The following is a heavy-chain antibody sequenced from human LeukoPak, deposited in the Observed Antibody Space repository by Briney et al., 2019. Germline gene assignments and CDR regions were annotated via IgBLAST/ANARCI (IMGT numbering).Heavy chain of an antibody. CDR3: ARDFNPGFDP. CDR1: GYTFTSYD. CDR2: INAGNGNT. J-gene: IGHJ5*02. D-gene: IGHD1-14*01. Sequence: ASVKVSCKASGYTFTSYDINWVRQATGQRLEWMGWINAGNGNTKYSQKFQGRVTITRDTSASTAYMELSSLRSEDTAVYYCARDFNPGFDPWGQGTLVTVSS. V-gene: IGHV1-3*01.